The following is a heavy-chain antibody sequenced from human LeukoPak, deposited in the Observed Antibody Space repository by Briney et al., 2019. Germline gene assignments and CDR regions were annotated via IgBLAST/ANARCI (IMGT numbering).Heavy chain of an antibody. Sequence: PSETLSLTCTVSGDSISNTNYYWGWIRQPPGKGLEWIGSIYYSGRTYYNPSLKSRVTISVDTSKNQFSLKLSSVTAADTAVYYCARLRYYYGSGSYRTFDYWGQGTLVTVSS. CDR2: IYYSGRT. V-gene: IGHV4-39*07. CDR3: ARLRYYYGSGSYRTFDY. CDR1: GDSISNTNYY. D-gene: IGHD3-10*01. J-gene: IGHJ4*02.